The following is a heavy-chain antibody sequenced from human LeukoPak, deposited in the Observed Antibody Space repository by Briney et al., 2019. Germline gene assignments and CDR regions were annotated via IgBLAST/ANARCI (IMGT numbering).Heavy chain of an antibody. Sequence: GGSLKLSCAASGFTFSGSAMHWVRQASGKGLEWVGRIRSKANSYATAYAASVKGRFTISRDDSKNTAYLQMNSLKAEDTAVYYCTSGSAYYYDSSGYYYMGYYYYGMAVWGQGTTVTVSS. J-gene: IGHJ6*02. V-gene: IGHV3-73*01. CDR3: TSGSAYYYDSSGYYYMGYYYYGMAV. D-gene: IGHD3-22*01. CDR1: GFTFSGSA. CDR2: IRSKANSYAT.